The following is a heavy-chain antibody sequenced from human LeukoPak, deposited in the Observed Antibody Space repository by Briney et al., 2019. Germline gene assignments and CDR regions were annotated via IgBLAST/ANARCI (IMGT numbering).Heavy chain of an antibody. Sequence: ASVKVSCKASGGTFSNYAISWVRQAPGQGLEWMGGIIPIFGSTNYAQKFQGRVTITADKSTTTVYMELRSLRSEDTAVYYCARPRFPYYRLSGPDYYYMDVCGKGATVTVSS. CDR2: IIPIFGST. J-gene: IGHJ6*03. V-gene: IGHV1-69*06. CDR3: ARPRFPYYRLSGPDYYYMDV. CDR1: GGTFSNYA. D-gene: IGHD3-10*01.